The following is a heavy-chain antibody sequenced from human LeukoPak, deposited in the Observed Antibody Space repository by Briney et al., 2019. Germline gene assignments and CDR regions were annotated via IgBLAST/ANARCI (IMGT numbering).Heavy chain of an antibody. CDR1: GFTFSSYG. CDR2: IWYDGSNK. J-gene: IGHJ5*02. D-gene: IGHD6-19*01. V-gene: IGHV3-33*01. CDR3: ARAPGKQWLGNWFDP. Sequence: QAGRSLRLSRAASGFTFSSYGMHWVRQAPGKGLEWVAVIWYDGSNKYYADSVKGRFTISRDNSKNTLYLQMNSLRAEDTAVYYCARAPGKQWLGNWFDPWGQGTLVTVSS.